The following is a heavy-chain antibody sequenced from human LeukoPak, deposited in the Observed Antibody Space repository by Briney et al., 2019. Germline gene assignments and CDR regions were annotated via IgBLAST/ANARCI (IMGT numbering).Heavy chain of an antibody. CDR2: ISSSSSYI. V-gene: IGHV3-21*01. CDR3: ARGGWLGHFDY. J-gene: IGHJ4*02. Sequence: WSLRLFCSAFGFTFSSYSMNWVRQAPGEGVVWVSYISSSSSYIYYADSVKGRFTISRDNAKNTLYLQMNSLRAEDTAVYYCARGGWLGHFDYWGQGTLVTVSS. CDR1: GFTFSSYS. D-gene: IGHD6-19*01.